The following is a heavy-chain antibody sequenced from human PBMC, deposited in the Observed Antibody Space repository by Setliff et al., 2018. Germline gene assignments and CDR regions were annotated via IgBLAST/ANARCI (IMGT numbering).Heavy chain of an antibody. Sequence: PSETLSLTCAVYGGPFSSYYWSWIRQPPGKGLEWIGEINHSGSTNYNPSLKSRVTISVDTSKNQFSLTLSSVTAADTAVYYCARGWGSGWSKEGAFDIWGQGTMVTVSS. CDR3: ARGWGSGWSKEGAFDI. CDR2: INHSGST. D-gene: IGHD6-19*01. J-gene: IGHJ3*02. V-gene: IGHV4-34*01. CDR1: GGPFSSYY.